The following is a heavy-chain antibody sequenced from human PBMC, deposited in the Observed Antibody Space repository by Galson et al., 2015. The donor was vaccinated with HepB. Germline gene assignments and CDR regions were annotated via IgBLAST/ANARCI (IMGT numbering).Heavy chain of an antibody. J-gene: IGHJ3*01. CDR3: AREAYYYDSSGSYDALDV. V-gene: IGHV4-59*01. Sequence: ETLSLTCNVSGGSISTYYWSWIRQPPVKGLEWIGYIYYNGRTNYNPSLKSRVTILLDASKNQFSLNLSSVTAADTALYYCAREAYYYDSSGSYDALDVWGQGTMVTVSS. CDR2: IYYNGRT. CDR1: GGSISTYY. D-gene: IGHD3-22*01.